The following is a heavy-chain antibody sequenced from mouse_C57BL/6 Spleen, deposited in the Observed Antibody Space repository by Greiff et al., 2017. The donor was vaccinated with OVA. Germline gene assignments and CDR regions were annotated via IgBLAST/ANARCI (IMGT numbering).Heavy chain of an antibody. V-gene: IGHV5-4*03. J-gene: IGHJ1*03. D-gene: IGHD1-1*01. CDR3: ARGEDYYGSSYLWYFDV. CDR1: GFTFSSYA. CDR2: ISDGGSYT. Sequence: EVMLVESGGGLVKPGGSLKLSCAASGFTFSSYAMSWVRQTPEKRLEWVATISDGGSYTYYPDNVKGRFTISRDNAKNNLYLQMSHLKSEDTAMYYCARGEDYYGSSYLWYFDVWGTGTTVTVSS.